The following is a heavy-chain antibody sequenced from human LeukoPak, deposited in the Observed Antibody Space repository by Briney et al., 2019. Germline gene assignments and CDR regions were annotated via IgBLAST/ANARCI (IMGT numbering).Heavy chain of an antibody. D-gene: IGHD6-13*01. Sequence: GGSLRLSCAASGFNFSSYAMHWVRQAPGKGLEWVAVISYDGSNKYYADSVKGRFTISRETSRDTLYLQLNGLRTDDTAVHYCARDPSGLAAALDSWDQGTLVTVSS. J-gene: IGHJ5*01. V-gene: IGHV3-30*03. CDR1: GFNFSSYA. CDR2: ISYDGSNK. CDR3: ARDPSGLAAALDS.